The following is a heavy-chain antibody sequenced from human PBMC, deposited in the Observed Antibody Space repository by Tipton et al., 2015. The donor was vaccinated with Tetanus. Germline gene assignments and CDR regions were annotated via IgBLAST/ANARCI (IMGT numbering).Heavy chain of an antibody. D-gene: IGHD4-23*01. CDR2: IYYSGST. CDR3: ASMTPVDWYFDL. J-gene: IGHJ2*01. V-gene: IGHV4-61*08. Sequence: TLSLTCSVSGGSLRSGDHYWSWIRQPPGKGLEWIGNIYYSGSTYYNASLESRVTISIDTSKNEFSLKLTSVTAADTAVYYCASMTPVDWYFDLWGRGTLVTVSS. CDR1: GGSLRSGDHY.